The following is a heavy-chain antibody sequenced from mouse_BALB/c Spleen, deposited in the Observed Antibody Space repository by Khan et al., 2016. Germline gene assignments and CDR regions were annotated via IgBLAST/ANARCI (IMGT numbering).Heavy chain of an antibody. J-gene: IGHJ2*01. V-gene: IGHV1-7*01. Sequence: QIQLQQSGAELAKPGASVKMSCKASGYTFTSYWMHWVKQRPGQGLEWIGYINPSTGYTEYNQKFKDKATLTADKSSSTAYMQLSSLTSEDSAVYYCARNDGYYVDYWGQGTTLTVSS. CDR1: GYTFTSYW. CDR3: ARNDGYYVDY. CDR2: INPSTGYT. D-gene: IGHD2-3*01.